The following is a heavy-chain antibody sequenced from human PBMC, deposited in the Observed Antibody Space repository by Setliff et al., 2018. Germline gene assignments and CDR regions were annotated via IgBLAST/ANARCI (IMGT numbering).Heavy chain of an antibody. CDR1: GGSISSSSYY. V-gene: IGHV4-39*01. Sequence: SETLSLTCTVSGGSISSSSYYWGWIRQPPGKGLEWIGSIYYSGSTYYNPSLKSRVTISVDTSKNQFSLKLCSVTAADTAVYYCARRRGIDDYWGQGTLVTGSS. CDR2: IYYSGST. J-gene: IGHJ4*02. CDR3: ARRRGIDDY.